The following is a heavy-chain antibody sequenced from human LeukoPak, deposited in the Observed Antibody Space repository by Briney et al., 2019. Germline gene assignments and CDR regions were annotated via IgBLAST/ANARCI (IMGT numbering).Heavy chain of an antibody. Sequence: SVKVSCKASGGTFSSYAISRVRQAPGQGLEWMGRIIPILGIANYAQKFQGRVTITADKSTSTAYMELSSLRSEDTAVYYCARDDYYDSSGYYYFDYWGQGTLVTVSS. CDR1: GGTFSSYA. V-gene: IGHV1-69*04. CDR3: ARDDYYDSSGYYYFDY. D-gene: IGHD3-22*01. J-gene: IGHJ4*02. CDR2: IIPILGIA.